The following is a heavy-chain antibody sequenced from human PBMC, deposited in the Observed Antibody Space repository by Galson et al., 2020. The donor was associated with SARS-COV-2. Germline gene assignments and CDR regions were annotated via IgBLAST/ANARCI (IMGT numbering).Heavy chain of an antibody. D-gene: IGHD3-10*01. Sequence: GGSLRLSCTASGFIFSTFDMNWVRQAPGKGLEWVSSISSSRRTIYYADSVKGRFTISRDNAKNSLFLQMNSLRAEDTAVYFCAREGPESTYDMDVWGKGTTVTVSS. CDR3: AREGPESTYDMDV. V-gene: IGHV3-48*03. CDR2: ISSSRRTI. J-gene: IGHJ6*03. CDR1: GFIFSTFD.